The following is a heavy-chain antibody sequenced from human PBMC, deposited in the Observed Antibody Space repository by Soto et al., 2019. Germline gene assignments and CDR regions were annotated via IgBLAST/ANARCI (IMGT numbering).Heavy chain of an antibody. CDR3: AKAVNYNDPPDNWFDP. D-gene: IGHD1-7*01. Sequence: EVQLLESGGDLVQPGGSLRLSCAASGFTFSSYAMSWVRQAPGKGLEWVSAISGGGGTTYYADSVKGRFTISRDNSKNTLYLQMNSLRAGDTAVYHCAKAVNYNDPPDNWFDPWGQGTLVTVSS. CDR1: GFTFSSYA. V-gene: IGHV3-23*01. CDR2: ISGGGGTT. J-gene: IGHJ5*02.